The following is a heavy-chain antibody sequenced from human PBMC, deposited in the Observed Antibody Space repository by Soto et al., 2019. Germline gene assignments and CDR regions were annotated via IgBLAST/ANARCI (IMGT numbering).Heavy chain of an antibody. J-gene: IGHJ4*02. CDR2: VSYDEITK. CDR1: GFTFSSYG. CDR3: AKPLGLLRRAMAQGSDY. V-gene: IGHV3-30*18. Sequence: GGSLRLSCAASGFTFSSYGMNWVRQAPGKGLEWVAVVSYDEITKYYADSVKGRFTISRDDSKNTVYLQMNSLRPEDTAVYYCAKPLGLLRRAMAQGSDYWGQGTLVTVSS. D-gene: IGHD5-18*01.